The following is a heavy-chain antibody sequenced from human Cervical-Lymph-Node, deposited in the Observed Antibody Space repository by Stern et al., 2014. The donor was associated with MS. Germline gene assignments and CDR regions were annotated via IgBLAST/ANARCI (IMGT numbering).Heavy chain of an antibody. CDR2: IYPYASDT. CDR3: ARHVQGFDY. J-gene: IGHJ4*02. Sequence: VQLVQSGAAVKKPGESLKISCKLSGYSFTIYYIAWVRQMPGKGLAWTGFIYPYASDTTYIPSVQGQVTISADKSIPTAYLQWSSLRASDTAMYYCARHVQGFDYWGQGTLVTVSS. V-gene: IGHV5-51*01. CDR1: GYSFTIYY.